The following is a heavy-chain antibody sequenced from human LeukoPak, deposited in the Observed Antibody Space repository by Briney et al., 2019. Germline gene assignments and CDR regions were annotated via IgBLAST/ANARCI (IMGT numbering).Heavy chain of an antibody. V-gene: IGHV4-39*07. D-gene: IGHD1-26*01. CDR3: ASSYSGSLPL. CDR1: GGSISSSSYY. J-gene: IGHJ4*02. Sequence: SETLSLTCTVSGGSISSSSYYWGWIRQPPGKGLEWIGSIYYRVSTYYNPSLKSRVTISVDTSKNQFSLKLSSVTAADTAVYYCASSYSGSLPLWGQGTLVTVSS. CDR2: IYYRVST.